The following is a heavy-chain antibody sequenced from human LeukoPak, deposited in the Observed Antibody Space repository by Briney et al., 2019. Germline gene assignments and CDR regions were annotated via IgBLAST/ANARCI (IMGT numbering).Heavy chain of an antibody. CDR3: SRGGYYGSGSFPDY. D-gene: IGHD3-10*01. CDR1: GYSFASFG. Sequence: VSVKVSCKASGYSFASFGINWVRQAPGQGLEWMGWISAYNGDTNYAQNLQGRVTMTTDTSKRTAYMDLRSLRSDDAAEYYLSRGGYYGSGSFPDYWGQGTLVTVSS. J-gene: IGHJ4*02. V-gene: IGHV1-18*01. CDR2: ISAYNGDT.